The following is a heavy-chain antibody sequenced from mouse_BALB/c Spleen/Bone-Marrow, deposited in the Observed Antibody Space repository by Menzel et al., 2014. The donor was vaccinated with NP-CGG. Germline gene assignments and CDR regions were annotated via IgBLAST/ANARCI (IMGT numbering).Heavy chain of an antibody. Sequence: VQLQQSGPELVKPGASVKISCKASGYAFSSSWMSWVKQRPGQGLEWIGRIYPGDGDTNYNGKFKGKATLTADKSSSTAYMQLSSLTSVDSAVYFCATTGTGAYWGQGTLVTVSA. J-gene: IGHJ3*01. CDR2: IYPGDGDT. V-gene: IGHV1-82*01. CDR1: GYAFSSSW. CDR3: ATTGTGAY. D-gene: IGHD4-1*01.